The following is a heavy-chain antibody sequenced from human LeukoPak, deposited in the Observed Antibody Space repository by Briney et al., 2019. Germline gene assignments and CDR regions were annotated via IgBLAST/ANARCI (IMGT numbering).Heavy chain of an antibody. Sequence: SETLSLTCAVSGGSISSSNWWSWVRQPPGKGLEWIGEIYHSGSTNYNPSLKSRVTISVDKSKNQFSLKLSSVTAADTAVYYCARDRKKQLVRGANCWYFDLWGRGTLVTVSS. CDR2: IYHSGST. D-gene: IGHD6-13*01. J-gene: IGHJ2*01. CDR3: ARDRKKQLVRGANCWYFDL. CDR1: GGSISSSNW. V-gene: IGHV4-4*02.